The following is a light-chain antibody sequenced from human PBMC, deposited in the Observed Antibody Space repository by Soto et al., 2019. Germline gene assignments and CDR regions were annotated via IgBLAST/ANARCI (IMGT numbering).Light chain of an antibody. CDR1: SSGVGDYNY. CDR2: DVS. J-gene: IGLJ3*02. Sequence: QSALTQPASVSGSPGQSITISCTGASSGVGDYNYVSWYQHHPGKAPKLVIYDVSSRPSGVSGRFSGSKSGNTASLTISGLRAEDEADYYCSSYATSSTLEWVFGGGTKVTAL. V-gene: IGLV2-14*03. CDR3: SSYATSSTLEWV.